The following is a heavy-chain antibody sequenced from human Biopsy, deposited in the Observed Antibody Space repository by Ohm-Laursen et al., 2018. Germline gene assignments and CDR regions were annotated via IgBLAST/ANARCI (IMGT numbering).Heavy chain of an antibody. V-gene: IGHV1-69*06. J-gene: IGHJ1*01. CDR1: GGTFSNYG. Sequence: ASVKVSCKAPGGTFSNYGVNWVRQAPGQGLEWLGGNIPILGTGNYAQKFQDRVTVAADTSTSTATMGLRSLRSDDTAVYYCATKLTGYFHHWGQGTLVIASS. CDR2: NIPILGTG. D-gene: IGHD3-9*01. CDR3: ATKLTGYFHH.